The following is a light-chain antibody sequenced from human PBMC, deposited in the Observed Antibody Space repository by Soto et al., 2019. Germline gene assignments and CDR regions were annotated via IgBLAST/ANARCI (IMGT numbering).Light chain of an antibody. CDR3: QTWATGNQV. Sequence: QSVLTQSPSASASLGASVKLTCTLSSGHSSYAIAWHQQQPEKGPRYLMKLNSDGSHNKGDGIPDRFSGSSSGAERYLTISSLQSEDEADYYCQTWATGNQVFGGGTKLTVL. CDR2: LNSDGSH. J-gene: IGLJ3*02. CDR1: SGHSSYA. V-gene: IGLV4-69*01.